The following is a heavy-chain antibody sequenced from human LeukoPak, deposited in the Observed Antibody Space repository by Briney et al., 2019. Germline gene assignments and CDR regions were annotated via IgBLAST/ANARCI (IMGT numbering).Heavy chain of an antibody. CDR2: NIPILGIA. Sequence: SVKVSCKASGGTFSSYAISWVRQAPGQGLEWMGRNIPILGIANYAQKFQGRVTITADKSTSTAYMELSSLRSEDTAVYYCARVGEAEYCRSTSCYIYWGQGTLGTVSS. CDR3: ARVGEAEYCRSTSCYIY. V-gene: IGHV1-69*04. J-gene: IGHJ4*02. CDR1: GGTFSSYA. D-gene: IGHD2-2*02.